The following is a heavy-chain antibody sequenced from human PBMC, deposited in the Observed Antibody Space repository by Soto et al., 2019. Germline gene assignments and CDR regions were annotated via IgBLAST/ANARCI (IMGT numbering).Heavy chain of an antibody. CDR3: ARKGDFWSGPGEFDP. CDR1: GGSISSNTYY. CDR2: IYYNGCT. V-gene: IGHV4-39*01. Sequence: QLQLQESGPGLVRPSETLSLTCTVSGGSISSNTYYWGWIRQPPGKGLEWIGSIYYNGCTYYNPSLKSRVTMSVDTSTNQFSLRLSSMTASETALYYCARKGDFWSGPGEFDPWGQGPLVTVS. D-gene: IGHD3-3*01. J-gene: IGHJ5*02.